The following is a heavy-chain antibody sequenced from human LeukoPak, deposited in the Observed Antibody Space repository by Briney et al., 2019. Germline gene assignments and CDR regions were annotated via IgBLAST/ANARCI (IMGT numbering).Heavy chain of an antibody. CDR2: IIPIFGTA. J-gene: IGHJ4*02. V-gene: IGHV1-69*13. CDR1: GGTFSSYA. D-gene: IGHD3-22*01. Sequence: SVKVSCKASGGTFSSYAISWVRQAPGQGLEWMGGIIPIFGTANYAQKFQGRVTITADESMSTAYMELSSLRSEDTAVYYCARDLGYDSDEFYEKPGDYWGQGTLVTVSS. CDR3: ARDLGYDSDEFYEKPGDY.